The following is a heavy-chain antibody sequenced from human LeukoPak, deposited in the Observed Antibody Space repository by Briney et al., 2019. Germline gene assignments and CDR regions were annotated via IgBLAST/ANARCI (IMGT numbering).Heavy chain of an antibody. D-gene: IGHD3-22*01. Sequence: PGRSLRLSCAASGFTFDDYAMHWVRQAPGKGLEWVSGISWNSGSIGYADSVKGRFTISRDNAKNSLYLQMNSLRAEDTALYYCAKDIQTVMNYYDSSGYFDYWGQGTLVTVSS. V-gene: IGHV3-9*01. CDR1: GFTFDDYA. J-gene: IGHJ4*02. CDR2: ISWNSGSI. CDR3: AKDIQTVMNYYDSSGYFDY.